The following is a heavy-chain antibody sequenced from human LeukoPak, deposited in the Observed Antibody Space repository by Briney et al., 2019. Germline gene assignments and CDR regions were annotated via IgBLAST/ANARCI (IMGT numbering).Heavy chain of an antibody. Sequence: PSETLSLTCTVSGGSISSYYWSWIRQPPGKGLEWIGYIYYSGSTNYNPSLKSRVTISVDTSKNQFSLKLSSVTAADTAVYYCARDVYYDFWSGPPSYWFDPWGQGTLVTVSS. D-gene: IGHD3-3*01. CDR3: ARDVYYDFWSGPPSYWFDP. CDR2: IYYSGST. V-gene: IGHV4-59*01. J-gene: IGHJ5*02. CDR1: GGSISSYY.